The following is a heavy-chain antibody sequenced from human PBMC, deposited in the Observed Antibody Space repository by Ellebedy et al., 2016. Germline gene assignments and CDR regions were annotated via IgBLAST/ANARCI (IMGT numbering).Heavy chain of an antibody. Sequence: GGSLRLSCAASGFSFRDYGMHWVRQPPGKGLEWMAVIWYDGSQKYYADSVKGRFIVSRDNSKNTLYLQMNSLRAEDTAVYYCAKGGYYGSVDYWGQGTLVTVSS. J-gene: IGHJ4*02. CDR1: GFSFRDYG. CDR2: IWYDGSQK. CDR3: AKGGYYGSVDY. D-gene: IGHD3-10*01. V-gene: IGHV3-33*06.